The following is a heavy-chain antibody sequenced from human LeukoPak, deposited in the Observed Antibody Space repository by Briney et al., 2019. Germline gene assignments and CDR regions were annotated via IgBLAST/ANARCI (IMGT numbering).Heavy chain of an antibody. CDR1: GFTVSSNY. Sequence: GGSLRLSCAASGFTVSSNYMSWVRQAPGKGLEWVSAIHSGGSTYYADSVQGRFTISRDNSKNTLYLQLNSPRAEDTAVYYCARDLRVGAAHWGQGTLVTVSS. J-gene: IGHJ4*02. CDR3: ARDLRVGAAH. D-gene: IGHD1-26*01. CDR2: IHSGGST. V-gene: IGHV3-66*01.